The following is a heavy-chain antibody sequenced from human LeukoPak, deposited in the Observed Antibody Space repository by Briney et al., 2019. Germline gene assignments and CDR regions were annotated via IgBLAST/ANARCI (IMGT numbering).Heavy chain of an antibody. CDR1: GGSISSSSYY. V-gene: IGHV4-39*01. CDR2: IYYSGST. J-gene: IGHJ4*02. D-gene: IGHD6-13*01. CDR3: ARRYSSSSHYFDS. Sequence: SETLSLTCTVSGGSISSSSYYWGWIRQPPGKGLEWIGSIYYSGSTYYNPSLKSRVTISVDTSKNQFSLKLSSVAAADTAVYYCARRYSSSSHYFDSWGQGTLVTVSS.